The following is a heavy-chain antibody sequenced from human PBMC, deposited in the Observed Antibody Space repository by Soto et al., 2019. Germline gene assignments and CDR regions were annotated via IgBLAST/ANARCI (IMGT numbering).Heavy chain of an antibody. J-gene: IGHJ4*02. Sequence: SETLSLTCTVSGGSISSYYWSWIRQPPGKGLEWIGYIYYSGSTNYNPSLKSRVTISVDTSKNQFSLKLSSVTAADTAVYYCARGGWAGKWYYFDYWGQGTLVTVSS. CDR3: ARGGWAGKWYYFDY. CDR2: IYYSGST. V-gene: IGHV4-59*01. D-gene: IGHD2-8*01. CDR1: GGSISSYY.